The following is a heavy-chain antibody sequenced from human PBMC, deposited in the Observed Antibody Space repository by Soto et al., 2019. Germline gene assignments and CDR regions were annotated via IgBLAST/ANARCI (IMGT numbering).Heavy chain of an antibody. J-gene: IGHJ6*02. CDR1: GGSISSYY. CDR2: IYTSGST. CDR3: ARNDYSNSYYYYGMDV. V-gene: IGHV4-4*07. Sequence: ETLSLTCTVSGGSISSYYWSWIRQPAGKGLEWIGRIYTSGSTNYNPSLKSRVTMSVDTSKNQFSLKLSSVTAADTAVYYCARNDYSNSYYYYGMDVWGQGTTVTVSS. D-gene: IGHD4-4*01.